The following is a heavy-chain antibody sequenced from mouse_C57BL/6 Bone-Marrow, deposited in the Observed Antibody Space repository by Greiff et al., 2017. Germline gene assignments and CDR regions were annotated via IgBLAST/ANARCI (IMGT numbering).Heavy chain of an antibody. CDR3: ARYNWADYAMDY. Sequence: EVQRVESGGGLVQPGGSLSLSCAASGFTFTDYYLSWVRQPPGKALEWLGFLRNKANGYTTESSASVKGRFTISRDNSQSILYLQMNALRAEDSATYYCARYNWADYAMDYWGQGTSVTVSS. CDR2: LRNKANGYTT. D-gene: IGHD4-1*01. CDR1: GFTFTDYY. V-gene: IGHV7-3*01. J-gene: IGHJ4*01.